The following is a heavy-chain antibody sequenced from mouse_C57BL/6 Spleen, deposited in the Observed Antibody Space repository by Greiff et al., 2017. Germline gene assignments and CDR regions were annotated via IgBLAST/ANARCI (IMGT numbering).Heavy chain of an antibody. J-gene: IGHJ2*01. V-gene: IGHV1-50*01. CDR2: IDPSDSYT. CDR1: GYTFTSYW. CDR3: ASYYYGNYFDY. Sequence: QVQLQQPGAELVKPGASVKLSCKASGYTFTSYWMQWVKQRPGPGLEWIGEIDPSDSYTNYNQKFKGKATLTVDTSSSTAYMQLSSLTSEDSAVYYCASYYYGNYFDYWGQGTTLTVSS. D-gene: IGHD1-1*01.